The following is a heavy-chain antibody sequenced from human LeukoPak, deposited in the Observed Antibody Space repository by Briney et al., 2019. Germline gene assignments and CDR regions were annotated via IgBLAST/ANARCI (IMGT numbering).Heavy chain of an antibody. Sequence: PSETLSLTCAVYGGSFSGYYWSWIRQPPGNGLEWIGEINHSGSTNYNPSLKSRVTISVDTSKNQFSLKLSSVTAADTAVYYCARTRGYCSSTSCYSTLDYWGQGTLVTVSS. V-gene: IGHV4-34*01. CDR1: GGSFSGYY. J-gene: IGHJ4*02. D-gene: IGHD2-2*01. CDR3: ARTRGYCSSTSCYSTLDY. CDR2: INHSGST.